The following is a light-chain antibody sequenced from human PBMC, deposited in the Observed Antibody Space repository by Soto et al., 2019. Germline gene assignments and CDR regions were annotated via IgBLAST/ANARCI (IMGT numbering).Light chain of an antibody. Sequence: DIQLNQSPSFLSASVGDRVTITCRASQGIRSYLAWYQQKPGKAPKLLIYQASRLESGVPSRFSGRGSGTEFTLTISSLQPDDFTTYYCQQYNTYWTFGQGTKVDIK. J-gene: IGKJ1*01. CDR3: QQYNTYWT. CDR2: QAS. V-gene: IGKV1-5*03. CDR1: QGIRSY.